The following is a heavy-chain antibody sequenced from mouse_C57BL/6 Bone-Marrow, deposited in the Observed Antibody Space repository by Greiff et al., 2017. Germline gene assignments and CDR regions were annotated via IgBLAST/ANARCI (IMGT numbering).Heavy chain of an antibody. CDR3: ARKPPYYFFMDY. CDR1: GFTFSDYG. V-gene: IGHV5-15*01. CDR2: ISNLAYSI. Sequence: EVQRVESGGGLVQPGGSLKLSCAASGFTFSDYGMAWVRQAPRKGPEWVAFISNLAYSIYYADTVTGRFTIPRENAKNPLYLEMSSLRSEDTAMYYCARKPPYYFFMDYWGQGTSVTVSS. D-gene: IGHD2-10*01. J-gene: IGHJ4*01.